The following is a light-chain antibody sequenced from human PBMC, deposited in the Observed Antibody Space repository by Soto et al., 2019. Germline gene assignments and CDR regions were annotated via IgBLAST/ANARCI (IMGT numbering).Light chain of an antibody. CDR1: RDIADS. J-gene: IGKJ4*01. V-gene: IGKV1-33*01. Sequence: DPQMTQSPSSLSASVGDTVTITCQASRDIADSLNWYQQRAGQAPKLLIYDASNLQSGVPARFSGSRTGTSFILTINSLQPEEFATYYCQQYDDPFTFGGGTKVEIK. CDR3: QQYDDPFT. CDR2: DAS.